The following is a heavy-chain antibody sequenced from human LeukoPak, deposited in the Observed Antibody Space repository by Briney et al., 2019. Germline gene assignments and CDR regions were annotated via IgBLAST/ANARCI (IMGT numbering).Heavy chain of an antibody. Sequence: GGSLRLSCAASGFTFSSYAMTWVRQAPGRGLEWVSAISGSGGSTYYADSVKGRFTISRDNSKNTLYLQMNSLRAEDTAVYYCATINGGITMVRGVIITSYIGMDVWGQGTTVTVSS. CDR2: ISGSGGST. CDR1: GFTFSSYA. V-gene: IGHV3-23*01. D-gene: IGHD3-10*01. J-gene: IGHJ6*02. CDR3: ATINGGITMVRGVIITSYIGMDV.